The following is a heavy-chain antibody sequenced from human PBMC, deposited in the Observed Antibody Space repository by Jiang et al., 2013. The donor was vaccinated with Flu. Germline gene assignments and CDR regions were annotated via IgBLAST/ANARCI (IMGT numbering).Heavy chain of an antibody. CDR3: ARVPIDDFWSGYYYYYGMDV. CDR2: ISAYNGNT. J-gene: IGHJ6*02. D-gene: IGHD3-3*01. V-gene: IGHV1-18*01. Sequence: VQLLESGAEVKKPGASVKVSCKASGYTFTSYGISWVRQAPGQGLEWMGWISAYNGNTNYAQKLQGRVTMTTDTSTSTAYMELRSLRSDDTAVYYCARVPIDDFWSGYYYYYGMDVWGQGTTVTVSS. CDR1: GYTFTSYG.